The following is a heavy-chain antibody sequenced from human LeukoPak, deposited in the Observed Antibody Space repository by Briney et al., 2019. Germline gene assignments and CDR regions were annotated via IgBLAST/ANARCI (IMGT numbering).Heavy chain of an antibody. CDR1: GGSVSSPDSY. V-gene: IGHV4-61*03. J-gene: IGHJ5*02. D-gene: IGHD6-6*01. Sequence: SSETLSLTCTVSGGSVSSPDSYWSWIRQPPGKGREWIGNVYYIGTTTYNSSLETRVTISVDKSKNHFSLILTSVTAADTAIYFCARNTSSSPWFDPWGQGTLVTVSS. CDR2: VYYIGTT. CDR3: ARNTSSSPWFDP.